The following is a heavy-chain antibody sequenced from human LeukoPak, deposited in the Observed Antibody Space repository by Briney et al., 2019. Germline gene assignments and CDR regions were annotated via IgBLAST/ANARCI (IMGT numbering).Heavy chain of an antibody. CDR2: INHSGST. CDR3: ATYSSGWYGFDY. Sequence: SETLSLTCAVYGGSFSGYYWSWIRQPPGKGLEWIGEINHSGSTNYNPSLKSRVTISVDTSKNQFSLKLSSVTAADTAVYYCATYSSGWYGFDYWGQGTLVTVSS. CDR1: GGSFSGYY. J-gene: IGHJ4*02. V-gene: IGHV4-34*01. D-gene: IGHD6-19*01.